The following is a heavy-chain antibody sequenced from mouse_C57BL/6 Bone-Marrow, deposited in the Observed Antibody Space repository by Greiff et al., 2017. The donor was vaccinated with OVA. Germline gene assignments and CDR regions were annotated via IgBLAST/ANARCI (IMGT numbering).Heavy chain of an antibody. CDR1: GISITTGNYR. D-gene: IGHD2-2*01. CDR2: IYYSGTI. CDR3: ARENYGYDGGYFDY. J-gene: IGHJ2*01. Sequence: VQLKESGPGLVKPSQTVFLTCTVTGISITTGNYRWSWIRQFPGNKLEWIGYIYYSGTITYNPSLTSRTTITRDTPKNQFFLEMNSLTAEDTATYYGARENYGYDGGYFDYWGQGTTLTVSS. V-gene: IGHV3-5*01.